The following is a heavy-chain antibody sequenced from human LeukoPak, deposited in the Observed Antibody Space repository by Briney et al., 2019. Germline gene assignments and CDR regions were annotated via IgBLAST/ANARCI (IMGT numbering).Heavy chain of an antibody. Sequence: GASVKVSCKASGYTFTSYYMHWVRQAPGQGLEWMGIINPSGGSTSYAQKFQGRVTMTRNTSISTAYMELSSLRSEDTAVYYCATAGHYYDSSGYFSWGQGTLVTVSS. V-gene: IGHV1-46*01. CDR3: ATAGHYYDSSGYFS. CDR1: GYTFTSYY. D-gene: IGHD3-22*01. J-gene: IGHJ4*02. CDR2: INPSGGST.